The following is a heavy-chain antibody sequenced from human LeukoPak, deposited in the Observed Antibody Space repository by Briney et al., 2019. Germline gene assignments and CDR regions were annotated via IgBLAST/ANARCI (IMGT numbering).Heavy chain of an antibody. J-gene: IGHJ4*02. V-gene: IGHV3-33*06. CDR3: AKDSSAYDGSYFDY. CDR2: IWYDGSNK. D-gene: IGHD5-12*01. CDR1: GFTFSSYG. Sequence: GGSLRLSCAASGFTFSSYGMHWVRQAPGKGLEWVAVIWYDGSNKHYADSAKGRFTISRDNSKSTVHLQMNSLRAEDTAIYYCAKDSSAYDGSYFDYWGQGTLVTVSS.